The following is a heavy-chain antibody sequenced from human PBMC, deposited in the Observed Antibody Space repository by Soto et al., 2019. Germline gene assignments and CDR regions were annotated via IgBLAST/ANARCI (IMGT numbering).Heavy chain of an antibody. J-gene: IGHJ5*02. V-gene: IGHV1-18*01. CDR3: ARDHCSAGSCYSGSWFDT. Sequence: QVQLVQSGAEVKKPGASVKVSCKASGYTFTSYGISWVRQAPGHGLEWMGWISAYNGNTNYAQKLQGRVTTTTDTSTSTAYMELRSLRSDDTAVYYCARDHCSAGSCYSGSWFDTWGQGTLVTVSS. CDR1: GYTFTSYG. D-gene: IGHD2-15*01. CDR2: ISAYNGNT.